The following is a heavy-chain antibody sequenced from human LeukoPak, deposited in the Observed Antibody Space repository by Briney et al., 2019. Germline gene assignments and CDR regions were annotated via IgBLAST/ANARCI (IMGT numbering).Heavy chain of an antibody. D-gene: IGHD2-15*01. CDR2: INPNSGGT. CDR3: SRDSGYCSGGSCWYFDF. V-gene: IGHV1-2*02. J-gene: IGHJ4*02. Sequence: ASVKVSCKASGYTFTGYYIHWVRQAPGQGLEWMGWINPNSGGTNYAQKFQGRVTMTRDTSMSTAYIELSGLRSDDTAVYYCSRDSGYCSGGSCWYFDFWGQGTLVTVSA. CDR1: GYTFTGYY.